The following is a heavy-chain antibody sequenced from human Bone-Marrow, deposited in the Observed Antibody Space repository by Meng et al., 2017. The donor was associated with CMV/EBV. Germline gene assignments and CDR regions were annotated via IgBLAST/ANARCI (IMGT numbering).Heavy chain of an antibody. D-gene: IGHD3-3*01. Sequence: ASVKVSCKASGYTFTSYDINWVRQATGQGLEWMGWMNPNSGNTGYAQKFQGRVTITRNTSISTAYMELSSLRSEDTAVYYCARVQTYYDFWSGYYTGSIHYYGMDVWGQGPTVTVSS. CDR2: MNPNSGNT. CDR1: GYTFTSYD. CDR3: ARVQTYYDFWSGYYTGSIHYYGMDV. V-gene: IGHV1-8*03. J-gene: IGHJ6*02.